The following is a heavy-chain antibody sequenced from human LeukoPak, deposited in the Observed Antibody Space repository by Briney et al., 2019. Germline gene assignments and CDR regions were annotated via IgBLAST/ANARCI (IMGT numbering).Heavy chain of an antibody. CDR3: ARGAVAGTN. D-gene: IGHD6-19*01. J-gene: IGHJ4*02. Sequence: SETLSLTCAVYGGSFSGYYWSWIRQPPGKGLEWIGEINHSGSTNYNPSLKSRVTISVDTSKNQFSLKLSPVTAADTAVYYCARGAVAGTNWGQGTLVTVSS. V-gene: IGHV4-34*01. CDR1: GGSFSGYY. CDR2: INHSGST.